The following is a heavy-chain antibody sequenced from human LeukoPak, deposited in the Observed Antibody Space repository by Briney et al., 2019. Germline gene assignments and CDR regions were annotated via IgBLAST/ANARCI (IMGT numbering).Heavy chain of an antibody. V-gene: IGHV3-23*01. D-gene: IGHD4-11*01. CDR2: ISGDGTET. Sequence: GGSLRLSCAASGFTFSSYAMTWVRQAPRKGLEWVSTISGDGTETFYADSVKGRFTISRDNSKNTHYLQMSSLRAEDTGIYYCAKGGHYSFFDYWGQGTLVTVSS. J-gene: IGHJ4*02. CDR3: AKGGHYSFFDY. CDR1: GFTFSSYA.